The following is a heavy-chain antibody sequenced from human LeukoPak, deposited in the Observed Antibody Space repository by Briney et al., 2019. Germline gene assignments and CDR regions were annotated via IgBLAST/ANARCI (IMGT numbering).Heavy chain of an antibody. CDR2: IIPIFGTA. V-gene: IGHV1-69*13. J-gene: IGHJ4*02. D-gene: IGHD6-6*01. CDR3: ASPMEYSRSPYYFDY. Sequence: GASVKVSCKASGGTSSSYAISWVRQAPGQGLEWMGGIIPIFGTANYAQKFQGRVTITADESTSTAYMELSSLRSEDTAVYYCASPMEYSRSPYYFDYWGQGTLVTVSS. CDR1: GGTSSSYA.